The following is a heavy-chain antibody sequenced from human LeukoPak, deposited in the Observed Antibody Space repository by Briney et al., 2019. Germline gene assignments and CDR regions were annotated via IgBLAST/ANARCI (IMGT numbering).Heavy chain of an antibody. V-gene: IGHV3-9*01. D-gene: IGHD5-18*01. J-gene: IGHJ4*02. CDR3: ARDNGVQLWYEGYFDY. CDR2: ISWNSGSI. CDR1: GFTFDDYA. Sequence: GGSLRLSCAASGFTFDDYAMHWVRQAPGKGLEWVSGISWNSGSIGYADSVKGRFTISRDNAKNSLYLQMNSLRAEDTALYYCARDNGVQLWYEGYFDYWGQGTLVTVSS.